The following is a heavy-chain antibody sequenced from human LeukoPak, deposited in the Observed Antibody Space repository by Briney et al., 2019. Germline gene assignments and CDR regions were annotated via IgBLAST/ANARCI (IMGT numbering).Heavy chain of an antibody. V-gene: IGHV3-21*01. CDR2: LSTSSSYI. D-gene: IGHD5/OR15-5a*01. CDR1: GFTFSSYS. J-gene: IGHJ3*02. Sequence: GGSLRLSCAASGFTFSSYSMNWVRQAPGKGLEWVSSLSTSSSYIYYADSLKGRFTISRDNAKNSLYLQMNSLRAEDTAVYYCARSQGTIPDSVPLDIWGQGTMVTVSS. CDR3: ARSQGTIPDSVPLDI.